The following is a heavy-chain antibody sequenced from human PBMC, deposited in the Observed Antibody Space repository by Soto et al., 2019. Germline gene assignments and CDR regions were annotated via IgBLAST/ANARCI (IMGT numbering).Heavy chain of an antibody. V-gene: IGHV4-59*12. D-gene: IGHD2-2*01. CDR1: GGSISSYY. CDR3: ARGGKGSPRQYIVVVPAAISPFDY. Sequence: SETLSLTCTVSGGSISSYYWSWIRQPPGKGLEWIGYIYYSGSTNYNPSLKSRVTISVDTSKNQFSLKLSSVTAADTAVYYCARGGKGSPRQYIVVVPAAISPFDYWGQGTLVTVSS. J-gene: IGHJ4*02. CDR2: IYYSGST.